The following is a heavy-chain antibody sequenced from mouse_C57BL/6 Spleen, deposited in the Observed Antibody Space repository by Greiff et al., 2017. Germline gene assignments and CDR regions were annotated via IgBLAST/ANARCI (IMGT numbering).Heavy chain of an antibody. Sequence: VQLQQSGAELVRPGASVTLSCKASGYTFPDYEMHWVKQTPVHGLGWIGALDPETGGTAYNQKFKGTAILTPCKSSSTAYMELRSLTSEDSAVYYCTRGGYYGSGGFAYWGQGTLVTVSA. J-gene: IGHJ3*01. V-gene: IGHV1-15*01. D-gene: IGHD1-1*01. CDR1: GYTFPDYE. CDR3: TRGGYYGSGGFAY. CDR2: LDPETGGT.